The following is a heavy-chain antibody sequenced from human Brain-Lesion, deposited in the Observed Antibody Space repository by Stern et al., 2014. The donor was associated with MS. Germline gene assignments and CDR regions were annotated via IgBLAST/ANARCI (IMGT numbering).Heavy chain of an antibody. CDR2: TYSRSKWYY. CDR1: GDSVSSNSAA. CDR3: AKGYNWFDS. V-gene: IGHV6-1*01. Sequence: VQLVESGPGLMKPAQTLALTCAISGDSVSSNSAAWNWIRQSPAIGLEWLGRTYSRSKWYYQDAESVKSRITINADTSTNQFSLQLNSVTPEDTAVYLCAKGYNWFDSWGQGTVVTVS. J-gene: IGHJ5*01.